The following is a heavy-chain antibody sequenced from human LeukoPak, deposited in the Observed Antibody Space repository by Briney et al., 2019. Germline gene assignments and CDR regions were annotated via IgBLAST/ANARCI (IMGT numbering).Heavy chain of an antibody. CDR1: GGSISSSNW. CDR3: AAGGCSSTSCYAFDI. J-gene: IGHJ3*02. Sequence: PSGTLSLTCAVPGGSISSSNWWSWVRQPPGKGLEWIGEIYHSGSTNYNPSLKSRVTISVDKSKNQFSLKLSSVTAADTAVYYCAAGGCSSTSCYAFDIWGQGTMVTVSS. D-gene: IGHD2-2*01. CDR2: IYHSGST. V-gene: IGHV4-4*02.